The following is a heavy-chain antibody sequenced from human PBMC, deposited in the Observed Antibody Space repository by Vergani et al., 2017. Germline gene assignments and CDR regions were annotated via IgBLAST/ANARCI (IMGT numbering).Heavy chain of an antibody. CDR3: ARIAAAGTFFDY. CDR1: GFSLSTSGMR. J-gene: IGHJ4*02. CDR2: IDWDDDK. V-gene: IGHV2-70*04. Sequence: QVTLRESGPALVKPTQTLTLTCTFSGFSLSTSGMRVSWIRQPPGKALEWLARIDWDDDKFYSTSLKTRLTISKDTSKNQVVRTMTNMDPVDTATYYCARIAAAGTFFDYWGQGTLVTVSS. D-gene: IGHD6-13*01.